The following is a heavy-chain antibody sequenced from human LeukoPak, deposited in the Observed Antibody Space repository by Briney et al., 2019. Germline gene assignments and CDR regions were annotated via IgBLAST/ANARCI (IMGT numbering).Heavy chain of an antibody. D-gene: IGHD6-13*01. CDR1: GGSISTYY. CDR3: ARGHIAVAGSDY. J-gene: IGHJ4*02. V-gene: IGHV4-4*07. Sequence: TSETLSLTCTVSGGSISTYYWSWIRQPAGQGLEWIGRIYTSGDTNYNPSLKSRVTMSIATSKNQFSLNLSSVTAADTAMYYCARGHIAVAGSDYWGQGILVTVPS. CDR2: IYTSGDT.